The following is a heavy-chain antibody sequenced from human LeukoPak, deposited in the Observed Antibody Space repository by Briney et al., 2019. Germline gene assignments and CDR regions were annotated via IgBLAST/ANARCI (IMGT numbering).Heavy chain of an antibody. CDR3: ARDRANSPYYFDY. CDR1: GGSISSGDYY. Sequence: SQTLSLTCTVSGGSISSGDYYWSWIRQPPGKGLEWVGYIYYSGSTYYNTSLKSRVTISVDTSKNQFSLKLSSVTAADTAVYFCARDRANSPYYFDYWGQGTLVTVSS. V-gene: IGHV4-30-4*01. D-gene: IGHD4/OR15-4a*01. J-gene: IGHJ4*02. CDR2: IYYSGST.